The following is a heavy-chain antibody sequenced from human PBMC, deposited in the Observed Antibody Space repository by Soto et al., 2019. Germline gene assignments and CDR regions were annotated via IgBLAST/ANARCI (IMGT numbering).Heavy chain of an antibody. D-gene: IGHD3-10*01. V-gene: IGHV1-2*02. CDR3: ARVDYYGSGSPYYFDY. J-gene: IGHJ4*02. CDR2: INPNSGGT. CDR1: GYTFTGYY. Sequence: ASVKVSCKASGYTFTGYYMHWVRQAPGQGLEWMGWINPNSGGTNYAQKFQGRVTMTRDTSISTAYMELSRLRSDDTAVYYCARVDYYGSGSPYYFDYWGQGTLVTVSS.